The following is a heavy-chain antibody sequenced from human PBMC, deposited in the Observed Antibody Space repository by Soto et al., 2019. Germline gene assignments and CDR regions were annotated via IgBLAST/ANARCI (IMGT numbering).Heavy chain of an antibody. D-gene: IGHD1-7*01. Sequence: QVQLVQSGAEVKRPGASVMVSCQISGHTLTELSIHWVRQAPGQGLEWVGGFNPEDGEVLSSQSLQGRVTFNQHTVTATVYMELSGLTSDDTAVYYCATPTPLRGTIITNINFDYWGQGTLVTVSS. CDR3: ATPTPLRGTIITNINFDY. CDR2: FNPEDGEV. J-gene: IGHJ4*02. V-gene: IGHV1-24*01. CDR1: GHTLTELS.